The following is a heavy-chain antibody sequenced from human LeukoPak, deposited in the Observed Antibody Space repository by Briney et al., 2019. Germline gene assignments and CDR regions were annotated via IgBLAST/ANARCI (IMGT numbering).Heavy chain of an antibody. CDR3: ARDIVATILGSYYYYGMDV. Sequence: GGSLRLSCAASGFTFSSYSMNWVRQAPGKGLEWVSSISSSSSYIYYADSVKGLFTISRDNAKNSLYLQMNSLRAEDTAVYYCARDIVATILGSYYYYGMDVWGQGTTVTVSS. CDR2: ISSSSSYI. D-gene: IGHD5-12*01. CDR1: GFTFSSYS. V-gene: IGHV3-21*01. J-gene: IGHJ6*02.